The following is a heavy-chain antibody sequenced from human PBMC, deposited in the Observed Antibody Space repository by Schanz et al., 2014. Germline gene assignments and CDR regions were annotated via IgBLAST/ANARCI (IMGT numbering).Heavy chain of an antibody. CDR2: ISSGGGST. CDR3: ARAGYDADNWFDP. D-gene: IGHD2-2*01. CDR1: GFSFTTYA. J-gene: IGHJ5*02. Sequence: EVHLLDSGGGLVQPGGSLRLSCAASGFSFTTYAMSWVRQAPGKGLEWVSSISSGGGSTYYADSVKGRFTISRDNSKNTLYLQMSSLTTEDTAVYYCARAGYDADNWFDPWGQGTLVTVSS. V-gene: IGHV3-23*01.